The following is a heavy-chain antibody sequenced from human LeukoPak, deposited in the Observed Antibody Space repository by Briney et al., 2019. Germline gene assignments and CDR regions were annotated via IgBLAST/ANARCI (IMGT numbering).Heavy chain of an antibody. CDR3: VKGVSR. CDR2: INESGNT. Sequence: PSETLSLTCAVYGESFSDYYWSWFRQPPGKGLEWIGEINESGNTNYNPSLKSRVTILVDRSKTQFYLKMNSVTAADTATYYCVKGVSRWGQGTLVTVSS. CDR1: GESFSDYY. J-gene: IGHJ4*02. V-gene: IGHV4-34*01.